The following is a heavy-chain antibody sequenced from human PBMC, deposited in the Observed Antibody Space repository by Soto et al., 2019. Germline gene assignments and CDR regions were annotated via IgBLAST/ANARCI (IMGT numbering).Heavy chain of an antibody. V-gene: IGHV3-23*01. CDR2: ISGSGDST. CDR1: GFTFSRYA. CDR3: AKEGIVATIASLYYFDY. D-gene: IGHD5-12*01. J-gene: IGHJ4*02. Sequence: VQLLESGGGLVQPGGSLRLSCVASGFTFSRYAMSWVRQAPGKGLEWVSAISGSGDSTYYADSVKGRFTISRDNSKNTLYLQTNSLRAEDTAVYYCAKEGIVATIASLYYFDYWGQGTLVTVSS.